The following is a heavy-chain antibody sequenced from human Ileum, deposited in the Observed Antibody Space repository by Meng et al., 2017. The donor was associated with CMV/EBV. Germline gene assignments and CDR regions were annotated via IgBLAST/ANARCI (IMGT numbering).Heavy chain of an antibody. D-gene: IGHD2/OR15-2a*01. Sequence: GGSLRLSCAASGFTFSSCWMHWVRQVPGKGLLWVSRINSDGSSTTYADSVKGRFTISRDNAKNTLYLQMNSLRAEDTAIYYCARGREYSSSDYWGQGTLVTVSS. CDR2: INSDGSST. CDR1: GFTFSSCW. CDR3: ARGREYSSSDY. V-gene: IGHV3-74*01. J-gene: IGHJ4*02.